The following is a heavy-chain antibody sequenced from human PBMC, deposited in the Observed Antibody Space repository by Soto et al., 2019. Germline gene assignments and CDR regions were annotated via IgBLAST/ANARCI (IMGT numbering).Heavy chain of an antibody. CDR1: GGTFSSYT. CDR3: ASDGGFGEFDP. D-gene: IGHD3-10*01. V-gene: IGHV1-69*02. CDR2: IIPFIGVG. J-gene: IGHJ5*02. Sequence: QVQLVQSGPEVKKPGSSVKVSCKASGGTFSSYTISWVRQAPGQGLEWMGRIIPFIGVGNYAQKFQGRATITADKSTSTFYMDLSSLRSEDTAVYYCASDGGFGEFDPWGQGTLVTVSS.